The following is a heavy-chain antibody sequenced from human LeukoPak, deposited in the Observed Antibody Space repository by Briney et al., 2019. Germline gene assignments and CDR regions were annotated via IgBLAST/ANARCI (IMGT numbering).Heavy chain of an antibody. CDR1: GGSISSYY. CDR2: IYYSGST. V-gene: IGHV4-59*01. Sequence: KSSETLSLTCTVSGGSISSYYWSWIRQPPGKGLAWIGYIYYSGSTNYNPSLKSRVTISVDTSKNQFSLKLSSVTAADTAVYYCARSSILTGTYYFDYWGQGTLVTVSS. D-gene: IGHD3-9*01. J-gene: IGHJ4*02. CDR3: ARSSILTGTYYFDY.